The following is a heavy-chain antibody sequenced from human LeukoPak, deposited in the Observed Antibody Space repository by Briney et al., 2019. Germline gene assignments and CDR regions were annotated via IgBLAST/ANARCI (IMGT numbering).Heavy chain of an antibody. D-gene: IGHD2-8*01. CDR3: ARIPLNLGHCTTSRCRPSPDY. CDR2: LNPKIGGT. V-gene: IGHV1-2*02. CDR1: GYNFTDYY. J-gene: IGHJ4*02. Sequence: ASVKASCKASGYNFTDYYLHWMRQAPGQGLEWMGWLNPKIGGTNYAQKFRGRVTLARDTSISTAYMEMSSLKSDDTAVYYCARIPLNLGHCTTSRCRPSPDYWGQGSLVTVSS.